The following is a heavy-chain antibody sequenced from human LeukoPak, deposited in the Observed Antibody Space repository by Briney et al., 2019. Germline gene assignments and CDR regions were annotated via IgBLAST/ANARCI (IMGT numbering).Heavy chain of an antibody. CDR1: GFTFNIYS. D-gene: IGHD1-26*01. V-gene: IGHV3-48*01. Sequence: GGSLRLSCAASGFTFNIYSMNWVRQAPGKRLEWLSYITGNSATINYADSVKGRFTISRDNARNSLYLQMNSLRVEDTAVYYCATSVGALDEWGQGTLVTVSS. CDR3: ATSVGALDE. J-gene: IGHJ4*01. CDR2: ITGNSATI.